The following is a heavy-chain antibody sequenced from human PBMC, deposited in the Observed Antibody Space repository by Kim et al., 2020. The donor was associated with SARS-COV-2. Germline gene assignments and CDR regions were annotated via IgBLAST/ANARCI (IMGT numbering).Heavy chain of an antibody. CDR1: GFTFSNYW. CDR2: INQDGSDI. CDR3: ARGSSGYSCGFVY. D-gene: IGHD5-18*01. Sequence: GGSLRLSCAASGFTFSNYWMTWVRQAPGKGLEWVANINQDGSDIYYVGSVKGRFTISRDNAKKSVYLQMNSLRAEDTAVYYCARGSSGYSCGFVYWGQGTLVTVSS. V-gene: IGHV3-7*01. J-gene: IGHJ4*02.